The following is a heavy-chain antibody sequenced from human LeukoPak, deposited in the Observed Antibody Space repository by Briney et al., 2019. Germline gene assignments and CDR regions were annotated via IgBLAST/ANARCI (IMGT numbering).Heavy chain of an antibody. J-gene: IGHJ3*02. CDR3: ARDMTTVVTTRAFDI. CDR2: ISSSSSYI. CDR1: GFTFSSYS. V-gene: IGHV3-21*01. Sequence: PGGSLRLSCAASGFTFSSYSMNWVRQAPGKGLEWVSSISSSSSYIYYADSVKGRFTISRDNAKNSLYLQMNSLRAEDTAVYYCARDMTTVVTTRAFDIWGRGTMVTVSS. D-gene: IGHD4-23*01.